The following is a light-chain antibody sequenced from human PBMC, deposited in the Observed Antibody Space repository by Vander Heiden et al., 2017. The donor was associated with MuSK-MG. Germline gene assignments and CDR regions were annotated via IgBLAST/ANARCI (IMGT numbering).Light chain of an antibody. V-gene: IGLV2-14*03. Sequence: QSALTQPASVSGSPGQSITISCTGTSSDIGGYNYVSWYQQHPGKAPKLMIYDVNNRPSGVSNRFSGSKSGNTASLTISGLQAEDEADYYCSSYSTSSTLYVFGTGTTVTVL. CDR1: SSDIGGYNY. CDR2: DVN. CDR3: SSYSTSSTLYV. J-gene: IGLJ1*01.